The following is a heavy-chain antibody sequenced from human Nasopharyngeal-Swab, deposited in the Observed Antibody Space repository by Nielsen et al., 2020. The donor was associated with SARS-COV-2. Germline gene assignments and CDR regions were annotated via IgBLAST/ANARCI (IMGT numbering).Heavy chain of an antibody. D-gene: IGHD6-13*01. CDR3: ARARGVSVFDI. J-gene: IGHJ3*02. CDR1: GFTFDDCA. Sequence: GESLKISCAASGFTFDDCAMHWVRQAPGKGLEWVSLISGDGGSTYYADSVKGRFTISRDNAKNSLYLQMNSLRAGDTAVYYCARARGVSVFDIWGQGTTVTVSS. CDR2: ISGDGGST. V-gene: IGHV3-43*02.